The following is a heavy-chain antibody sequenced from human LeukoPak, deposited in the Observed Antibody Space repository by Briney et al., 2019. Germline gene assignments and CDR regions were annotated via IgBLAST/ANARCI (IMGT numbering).Heavy chain of an antibody. Sequence: GGSLRLSCAASGFTFSSYAMSWVRQAPGKGLEWVSAISGSGGSTYYADSVKGRFTISRDNPKNTLYLRMNSLRAEDTAVYYCAKETALAYYDILTGYSALSDYWGQGTLVTVSS. CDR2: ISGSGGST. CDR1: GFTFSSYA. V-gene: IGHV3-23*01. D-gene: IGHD3-9*01. J-gene: IGHJ4*02. CDR3: AKETALAYYDILTGYSALSDY.